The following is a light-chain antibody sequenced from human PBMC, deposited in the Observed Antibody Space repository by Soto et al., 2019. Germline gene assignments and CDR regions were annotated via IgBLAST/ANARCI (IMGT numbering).Light chain of an antibody. CDR3: HQRQSWPRT. CDR2: QNS. Sequence: EIVLTQSPATLSSFPGDRVTLSCRASQYINTRLAWYQHRPGQAPRLLIYQNSIRAAGIPDRFSASGSGTDLTLTISEVQPEDFALYYCHQRQSWPRTFGQGTKVDIK. CDR1: QYINTR. J-gene: IGKJ1*01. V-gene: IGKV3-11*01.